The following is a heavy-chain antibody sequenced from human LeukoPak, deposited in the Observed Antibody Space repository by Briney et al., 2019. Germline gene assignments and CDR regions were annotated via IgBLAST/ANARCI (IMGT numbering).Heavy chain of an antibody. V-gene: IGHV3-66*01. CDR3: ARDYCSGPKCYFIDY. CDR2: VYTGGTI. D-gene: IGHD2-15*01. J-gene: IGHJ4*02. Sequence: SRGSLRLSCAASGFSVRTNYTNWVRQAPGKGLEWVSVVYTGGTISYADSVRGRFTISKDNSKNILFLQMNSLRAEDTAVYYCARDYCSGPKCYFIDYWGQGALVTVSS. CDR1: GFSVRTNY.